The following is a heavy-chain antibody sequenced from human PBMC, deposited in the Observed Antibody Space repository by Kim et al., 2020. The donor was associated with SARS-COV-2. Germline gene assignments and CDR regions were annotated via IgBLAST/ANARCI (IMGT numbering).Heavy chain of an antibody. D-gene: IGHD3-22*01. CDR2: ISAYNGNT. Sequence: ASVKVSCKASGYTFTSYGISWVRQAPGQGLEWMGWISAYNGNTNYAQKLQGRVTMTTDTSTSTAYMELRSLRSDDTAVYYCARDLLAAGSTTMMRWFNNIDQAYWGQGTLVTVSS. J-gene: IGHJ4*02. CDR1: GYTFTSYG. V-gene: IGHV1-18*01. CDR3: ARDLLAAGSTTMMRWFNNIDQAY.